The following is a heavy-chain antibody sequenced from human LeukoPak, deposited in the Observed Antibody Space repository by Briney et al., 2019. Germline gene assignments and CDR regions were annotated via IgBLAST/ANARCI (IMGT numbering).Heavy chain of an antibody. CDR1: GYTLTELS. V-gene: IGHV1-24*01. CDR3: ARGSSHRADYDSSGYNYYYYGMDV. J-gene: IGHJ6*02. Sequence: ASVKVSCKVSGYTLTELSMHWVRQAPGKGLEWMGGFDPEDGETIYAQKFQGRVTITADESTSTAYMELSSLRSEDTAVYYCARGSSHRADYDSSGYNYYYYGMDVWGQGTTVTVSS. CDR2: FDPEDGET. D-gene: IGHD3-22*01.